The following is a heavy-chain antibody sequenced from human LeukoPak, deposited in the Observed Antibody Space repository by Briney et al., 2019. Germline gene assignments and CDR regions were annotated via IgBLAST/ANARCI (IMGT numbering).Heavy chain of an antibody. V-gene: IGHV1-69*06. CDR1: GGTFNSYV. J-gene: IGHJ5*02. CDR3: ARGREDSNYYGPKWFDP. Sequence: ASVKVSCKASGGTFNSYVINWVRQAPGQGLEWMGEIIPMFGTTNYAHNFQGRVTIIADKSTSEAYMELTGLRSEDTAIYYCARGREDSNYYGPKWFDPWGRGTLVTVSS. D-gene: IGHD3-10*01. CDR2: IIPMFGTT.